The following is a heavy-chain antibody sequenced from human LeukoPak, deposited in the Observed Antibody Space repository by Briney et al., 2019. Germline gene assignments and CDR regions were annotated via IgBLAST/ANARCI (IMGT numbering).Heavy chain of an antibody. Sequence: GGSLRLSCAASGITFSSYAMHWVRQAPGKGLEWVAVISYDGSNKYYADSVKGRFTISRDNAKSSMWLQMNSLRDEDTAVYYCARDQTPFYWGQGSLVTVSS. V-gene: IGHV3-30*04. CDR2: ISYDGSNK. CDR1: GITFSSYA. J-gene: IGHJ4*02. D-gene: IGHD2-15*01. CDR3: ARDQTPFY.